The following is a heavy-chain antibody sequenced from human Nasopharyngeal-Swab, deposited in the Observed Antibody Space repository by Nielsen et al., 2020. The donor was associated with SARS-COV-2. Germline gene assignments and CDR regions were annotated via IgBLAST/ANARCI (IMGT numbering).Heavy chain of an antibody. V-gene: IGHV3-11*01. CDR2: ISSSGSTI. D-gene: IGHD3-22*01. CDR1: GFTFSDYY. J-gene: IGHJ4*02. Sequence: GESLKISCAAPGFTFSDYYMSWIRQAPGKGLEWVSYISSSGSTIYYADSVKGRFTISRDNAKNSLYLQMNSLRAEDTAVYYCARSRSYYDSSGFPVGYWGQGTLVTVSS. CDR3: ARSRSYYDSSGFPVGY.